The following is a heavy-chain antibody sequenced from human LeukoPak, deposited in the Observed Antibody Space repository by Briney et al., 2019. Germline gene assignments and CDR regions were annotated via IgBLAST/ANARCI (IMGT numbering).Heavy chain of an antibody. CDR2: ISSSSSTI. Sequence: GGSLRLSCAASGFTFSSYSMNWVRQAPGKGLEWVSYISSSSSTIYYADSVKGRFTISRDNAENSLYLQMNSLRAEDTAVYYCARARGSGSFGYWGQGTLVTVSS. V-gene: IGHV3-48*01. J-gene: IGHJ4*02. CDR1: GFTFSSYS. CDR3: ARARGSGSFGY. D-gene: IGHD3-10*01.